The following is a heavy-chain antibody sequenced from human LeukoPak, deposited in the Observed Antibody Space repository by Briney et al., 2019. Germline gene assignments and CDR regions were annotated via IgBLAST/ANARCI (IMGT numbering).Heavy chain of an antibody. Sequence: PSGTLSLTCAVSGGSIISSNWWSWVRQPPGKGLEWIGEIYHSGSTNYNPSLKSRVTISVDKSKSQFSLKLSSVTAADTAVYYCARHRDSSGWYDFDYWGQGTLVTVSS. CDR3: ARHRDSSGWYDFDY. CDR2: IYHSGST. V-gene: IGHV4-4*02. D-gene: IGHD6-19*01. CDR1: GGSIISSNW. J-gene: IGHJ4*02.